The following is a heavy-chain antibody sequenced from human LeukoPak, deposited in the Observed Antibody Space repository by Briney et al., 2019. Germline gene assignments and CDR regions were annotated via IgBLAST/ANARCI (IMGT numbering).Heavy chain of an antibody. CDR2: VNGSGYSA. J-gene: IGHJ1*01. CDR1: GLTSSSYA. Sequence: GGSLRLFCAASGLTSSSYAMSWVRQAPGKGLEWVSSVNGSGYSAYYADSVKGRFTISRDNSKDTLFLQMSTLRVEDTAVYYCAKVVPYSSGWFFHHWGQGTLVTVSS. CDR3: AKVVPYSSGWFFHH. V-gene: IGHV3-23*01. D-gene: IGHD6-19*01.